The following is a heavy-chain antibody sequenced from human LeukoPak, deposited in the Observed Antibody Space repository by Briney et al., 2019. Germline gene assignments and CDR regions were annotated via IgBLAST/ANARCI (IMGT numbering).Heavy chain of an antibody. J-gene: IGHJ4*02. D-gene: IGHD3-3*01. Sequence: PSGTLSLTCTVSGGSISSGGYYWSWIRQHPGKGLEWIGYIYYSGSTYYSPSLKSRVTISVDTSKNQFSLKLSSVTAADTAVYYCARVFFWSGYYVFDYWGQGTLVTVSS. CDR2: IYYSGST. CDR3: ARVFFWSGYYVFDY. CDR1: GGSISSGGYY. V-gene: IGHV4-31*03.